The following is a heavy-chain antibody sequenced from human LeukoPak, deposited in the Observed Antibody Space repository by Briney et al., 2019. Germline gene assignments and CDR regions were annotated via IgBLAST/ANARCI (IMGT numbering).Heavy chain of an antibody. CDR1: GFIFDDYA. CDR2: ISWNSGRI. CDR3: AKADTSRSYSYYFDD. J-gene: IGHJ4*02. D-gene: IGHD3-22*01. Sequence: GRSLRLSCAASGFIFDDYAVHWVRQAPRKGLEWVSGISWNSGRIGYADSVKGRFSISRDDAKKSLYLQMNSLRPDDTALYYCAKADTSRSYSYYFDDWGQGTLVTVSS. V-gene: IGHV3-9*01.